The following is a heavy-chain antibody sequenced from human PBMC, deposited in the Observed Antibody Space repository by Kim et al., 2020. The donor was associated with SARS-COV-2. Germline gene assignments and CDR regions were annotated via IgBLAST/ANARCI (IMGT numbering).Heavy chain of an antibody. CDR2: ISSNGGST. J-gene: IGHJ4*02. CDR3: VKDMYYYDSSGYFVFDY. V-gene: IGHV3-64D*09. D-gene: IGHD3-22*01. Sequence: GGSLRLSCSASGFTFSSYAMHWVRQAPGKGLEYVSAISSNGGSTYYADSVKGRFTISRDNSKNTLYLQMSSLRAEDTAVYYCVKDMYYYDSSGYFVFDYWGQGTLVTVSS. CDR1: GFTFSSYA.